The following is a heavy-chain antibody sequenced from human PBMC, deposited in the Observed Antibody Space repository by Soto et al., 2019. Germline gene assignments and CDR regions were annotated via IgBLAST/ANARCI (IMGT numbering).Heavy chain of an antibody. D-gene: IGHD1-1*01. CDR2: INPSARSA. CDR3: ARDNSAANGGLDH. CDR1: GYTFTNYY. J-gene: IGHJ4*02. V-gene: IGHV1-46*04. Sequence: ASVKVSCKASGYTFTNYYLHWVRQAPGQGLEWVGMINPSARSASYAQKLRGRLTMDRDTSTTTVYMELSRLTSEDTAVYYCARDNSAANGGLDHWGPRTLVTVSS.